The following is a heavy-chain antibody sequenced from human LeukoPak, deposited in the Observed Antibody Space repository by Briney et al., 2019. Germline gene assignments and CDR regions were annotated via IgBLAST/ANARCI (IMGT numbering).Heavy chain of an antibody. V-gene: IGHV3-9*01. J-gene: IGHJ6*02. CDR2: ISWNSGSI. Sequence: GGSLRLSCAASGFTFDDYAMHWVRQAPGKGLEWVSGISWNSGSIGYADSVKGRFTISRDNAKNSLYLQMNSLRAEDTALYYCAKDMNCSSTSCYTYYYYGMDVWGQGTTVTVSS. D-gene: IGHD2-2*02. CDR1: GFTFDDYA. CDR3: AKDMNCSSTSCYTYYYYGMDV.